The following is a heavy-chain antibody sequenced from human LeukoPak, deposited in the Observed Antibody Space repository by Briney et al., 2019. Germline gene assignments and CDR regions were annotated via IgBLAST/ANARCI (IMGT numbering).Heavy chain of an antibody. Sequence: GGSLRLSCAASGFTFSSYAMSWVRQAPGKGLEWVSAISGSGGSTYYADSVKGRFTISRDNSKNTLYLQMNSLRAEDTAGYYCAKDLDCSSTSCYSGGYCGGDCLDYWGQGTLVTVSS. CDR3: AKDLDCSSTSCYSGGYCGGDCLDY. CDR2: ISGSGGST. J-gene: IGHJ4*02. CDR1: GFTFSSYA. V-gene: IGHV3-23*01. D-gene: IGHD2-2*01.